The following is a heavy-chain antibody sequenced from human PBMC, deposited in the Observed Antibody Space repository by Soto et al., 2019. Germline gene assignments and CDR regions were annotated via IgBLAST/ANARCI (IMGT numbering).Heavy chain of an antibody. D-gene: IGHD2-21*02. V-gene: IGHV1-3*01. J-gene: IGHJ4*02. CDR3: ANWIVVVTALDY. CDR1: GYTFTSYA. CDR2: INAGNGNT. Sequence: ASVKVSCKASGYTFTSYAMHWVRQAPGQRLEWMGWINAGNGNTKYSQKFQGRVTITRDTSASTAYMELSSLRSEDTAVYYCANWIVVVTALDYWGQGTLVTVSS.